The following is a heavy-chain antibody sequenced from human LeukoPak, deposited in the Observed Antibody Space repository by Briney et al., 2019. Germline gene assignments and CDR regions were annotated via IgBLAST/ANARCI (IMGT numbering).Heavy chain of an antibody. Sequence: GRSLRLSCAASGFTFSSYGMHWVRQAPGKGLEWVAVISYDGSNKYYADSVKGRFTISRDNSKNTLYLQMNSLRAEDTAVYYCAKDSDYGDYVCDYWGQGTLATVSS. D-gene: IGHD4-17*01. CDR2: ISYDGSNK. CDR1: GFTFSSYG. J-gene: IGHJ4*02. V-gene: IGHV3-30*18. CDR3: AKDSDYGDYVCDY.